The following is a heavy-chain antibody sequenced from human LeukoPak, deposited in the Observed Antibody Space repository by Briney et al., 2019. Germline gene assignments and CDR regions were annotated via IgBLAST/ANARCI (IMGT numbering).Heavy chain of an antibody. J-gene: IGHJ4*02. V-gene: IGHV4-30-4*01. D-gene: IGHD6-13*01. CDR1: GGSISSGDYY. CDR3: ARETIYSSSWS. Sequence: SETLSLTCTVSGGSISSGDYYWSWIRQPPGKGLEWIGYIYYSGSTYYNPSLESRVTISVDTSKNQFSLKLSSVTAADTAVYYCARETIYSSSWSWGQGTLVTVSS. CDR2: IYYSGST.